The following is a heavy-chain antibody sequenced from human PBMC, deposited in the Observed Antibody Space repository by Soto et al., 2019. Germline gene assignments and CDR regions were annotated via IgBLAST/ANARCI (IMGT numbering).Heavy chain of an antibody. CDR2: IVVGSGNT. CDR1: GFTFTSSA. CDR3: AASAITMVRGAYRVYYYYGMDV. J-gene: IGHJ6*02. V-gene: IGHV1-58*01. Sequence: SVKVSCKASGFTFTSSAVQWVRQARGQRLEWIGWIVVGSGNTNYAQKFQERVTITRDMSTSTAYMELSSLRSEDTAVYYCAASAITMVRGAYRVYYYYGMDVWGQGTTVTVSS. D-gene: IGHD3-10*01.